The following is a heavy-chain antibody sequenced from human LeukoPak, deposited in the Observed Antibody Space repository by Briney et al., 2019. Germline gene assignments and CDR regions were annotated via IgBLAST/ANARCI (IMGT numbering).Heavy chain of an antibody. D-gene: IGHD3-22*01. CDR1: GGSISSGPYY. V-gene: IGHV4-30-4*01. CDR3: ARGGDYYDSSGSGFFDY. CDR2: IYYSGST. J-gene: IGHJ4*02. Sequence: SETLSLTCTVSGGSISSGPYYWSWIRQPPGEGLEWIGYIYYSGSTYYNPSLKSRVTLSVDTSKNQFYLKLSSVTAADTAVYYCARGGDYYDSSGSGFFDYWGQGTLVTVSS.